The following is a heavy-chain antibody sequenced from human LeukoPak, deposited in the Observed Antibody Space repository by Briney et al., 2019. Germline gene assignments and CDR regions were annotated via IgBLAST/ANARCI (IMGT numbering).Heavy chain of an antibody. V-gene: IGHV3-64*01. CDR2: ISSNGGST. D-gene: IGHD3-10*01. CDR3: ARGPFLGILWFGELWFDP. Sequence: GGSLSLSCAASGFTFSSYAMHWVRQAPGKGLEYVSAISSNGGSTYYANSVKGRFTISRDNSKNTLYLQMGSLRAEDMAVYYCARGPFLGILWFGELWFDPWGQGTLVTVSS. CDR1: GFTFSSYA. J-gene: IGHJ5*02.